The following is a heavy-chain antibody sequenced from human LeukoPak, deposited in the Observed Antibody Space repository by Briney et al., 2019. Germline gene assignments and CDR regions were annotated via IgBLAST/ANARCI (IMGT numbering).Heavy chain of an antibody. V-gene: IGHV4-34*01. CDR1: GGSFSGYY. Sequence: SETLSLTCAVYGGSFSGYYWSWIRQPPGKGLEWIGEINHSGSTNYNPSLKSRVTISVDTSKNQFSLKPSSVTAADTAVYYCARSKRYCSSTSCYTFFDYWGQGTLVTVSS. CDR2: INHSGST. D-gene: IGHD2-2*02. J-gene: IGHJ4*02. CDR3: ARSKRYCSSTSCYTFFDY.